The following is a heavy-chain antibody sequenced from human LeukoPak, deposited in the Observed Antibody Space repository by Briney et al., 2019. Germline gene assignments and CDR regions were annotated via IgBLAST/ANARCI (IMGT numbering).Heavy chain of an antibody. CDR2: ISGPGGST. D-gene: IGHD5-18*01. Sequence: GGSLRLSCAASGFTFSSYAMSWVRQAPGKGLEWVSGISGPGGSTYYADSVKGRFTISRDNSKNTLYLQMNSLRAEDTAVYYCAKGLTYNYAYQFDYWGQGTLVPVSS. CDR3: AKGLTYNYAYQFDY. CDR1: GFTFSSYA. V-gene: IGHV3-23*01. J-gene: IGHJ4*02.